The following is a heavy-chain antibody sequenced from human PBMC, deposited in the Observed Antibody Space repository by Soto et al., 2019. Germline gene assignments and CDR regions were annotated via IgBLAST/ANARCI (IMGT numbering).Heavy chain of an antibody. J-gene: IGHJ3*02. V-gene: IGHV1-58*01. CDR2: IVVGSGST. CDR1: GFAFGNSA. CDR3: AAELYSGGTCCSFDI. D-gene: IGHD2-15*01. Sequence: GASVKVSCKTSGFAFGNSAVQWVRQARGQRLEWMGWIVVGSGSTNYEQRFQKRVTITSDMSTSTVHMELSCLSSEDTSVYYCAAELYSGGTCCSFDIWGQGTMVTVSS.